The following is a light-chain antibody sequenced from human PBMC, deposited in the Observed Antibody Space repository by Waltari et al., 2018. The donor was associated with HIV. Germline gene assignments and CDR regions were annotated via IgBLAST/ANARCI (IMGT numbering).Light chain of an antibody. CDR1: NSDLGTYNY. CDR3: CSFASHL. CDR2: DVK. Sequence: QSALTQPRSVSWSPGQSVTISCTGSNSDLGTYNYVSWYQQYPGKAPKLIIYDVKWRPSGVPARFSGSQSGNTASLTISGLQADDEADYYCCSFASHLFGGGTKLTVL. V-gene: IGLV2-11*01. J-gene: IGLJ3*02.